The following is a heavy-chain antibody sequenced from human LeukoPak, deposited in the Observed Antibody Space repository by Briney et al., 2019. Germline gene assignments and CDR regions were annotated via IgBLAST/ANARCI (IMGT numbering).Heavy chain of an antibody. V-gene: IGHV3-66*01. CDR3: ARDPGLPNWYFDL. CDR2: IYSGGST. CDR1: GFTVSSNY. Sequence: GGSLRLSCAASGFTVSSNYMSWVRQAPGKGLEWVSVIYSGGSTYYADSVKGRFTISRDNSKNTLYLQMNSLRAEDTAVYYCARDPGLPNWYFDLWGRGTLVTVSS. J-gene: IGHJ2*01.